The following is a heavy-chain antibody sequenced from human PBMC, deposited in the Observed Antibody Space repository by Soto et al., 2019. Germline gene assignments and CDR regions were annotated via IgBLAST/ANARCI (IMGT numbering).Heavy chain of an antibody. CDR2: IKSDGSRT. CDR3: TRDFDR. J-gene: IGHJ4*02. V-gene: IGHV3-74*01. D-gene: IGHD3-22*01. CDR1: GFTFSYHW. Sequence: GGSLRLSCAASGFTFSYHWMHWVRQAPGKGLVWVSRIKSDGSRTYYADSVKGRFTISRDNAKNTLYLQMNSLRAEDMAVYYCTRDFDRWGQGTLVTVSS.